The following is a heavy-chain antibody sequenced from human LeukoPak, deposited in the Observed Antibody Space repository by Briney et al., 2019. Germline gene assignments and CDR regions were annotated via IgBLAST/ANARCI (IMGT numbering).Heavy chain of an antibody. J-gene: IGHJ3*02. D-gene: IGHD2-21*01. CDR3: ARSVSWGLLVRDDAFDI. V-gene: IGHV4-59*08. CDR2: IHYSGST. Sequence: SETLSLTCTVSGGSISSYHWIWIRQPPGKGLEWIGYIHYSGSTNYNPSLKRRVTTSVDTSKKQFSLKLRSVTAADTAVYYCARSVSWGLLVRDDAFDIWGQGTMVTVSS. CDR1: GGSISSYH.